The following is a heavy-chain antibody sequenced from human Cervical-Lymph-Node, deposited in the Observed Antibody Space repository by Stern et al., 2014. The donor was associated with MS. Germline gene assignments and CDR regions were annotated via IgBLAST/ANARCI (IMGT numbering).Heavy chain of an antibody. CDR3: ARGLRGSYPFDY. Sequence: VQLVESGGGVVQPEGSLRLSCAASGFAFNSYGMHWVRQAPGKGLEWVTVISYDGSKKFYADSVKGRFNISRDNSENTLYLQMNSLRPEDTAVYYCARGLRGSYPFDYWGQGTLVTVSS. J-gene: IGHJ4*02. V-gene: IGHV3-30*03. CDR2: ISYDGSKK. D-gene: IGHD3-10*01. CDR1: GFAFNSYG.